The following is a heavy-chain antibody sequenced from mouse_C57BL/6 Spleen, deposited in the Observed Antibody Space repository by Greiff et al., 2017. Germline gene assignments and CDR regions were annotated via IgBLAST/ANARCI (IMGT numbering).Heavy chain of an antibody. CDR3: ARGLLRYRYFDV. D-gene: IGHD1-1*01. J-gene: IGHJ1*03. CDR1: GYTFTSYW. CDR2: IDPSDSYT. V-gene: IGHV1-69*01. Sequence: QVQLQQPGAELVMPGASVKLSCKASGYTFTSYWMHWVKQRPGQGLEWIGEIDPSDSYTNYNQKFKGKATLTVDKSSSTAYMQLSSLTSEDSAVYYCARGLLRYRYFDVWGTGTTVTVSS.